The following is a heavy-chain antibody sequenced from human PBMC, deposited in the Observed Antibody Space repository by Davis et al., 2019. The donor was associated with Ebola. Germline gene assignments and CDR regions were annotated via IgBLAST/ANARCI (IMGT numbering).Heavy chain of an antibody. Sequence: PGGSLRLSCAASGFTFSDYYMSWVRQAPGEGLEWVSVLDSGATTNYADSVKGRFTISRDNSRNTVYLQMNSLRDEDTAIYYCTTDPEAWRDFDYWGQGTLVTVSS. CDR2: LDSGATT. J-gene: IGHJ4*02. V-gene: IGHV3-53*01. CDR3: TTDPEAWRDFDY. CDR1: GFTFSDYY.